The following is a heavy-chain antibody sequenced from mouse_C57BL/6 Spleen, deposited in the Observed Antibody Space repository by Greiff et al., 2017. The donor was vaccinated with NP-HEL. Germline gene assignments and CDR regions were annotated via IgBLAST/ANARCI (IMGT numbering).Heavy chain of an antibody. V-gene: IGHV1-64*01. J-gene: IGHJ4*01. CDR1: GYTFTSYW. Sequence: VQLQQPGAELVKPGASVKLSCKASGYTFTSYWMHWVKQRPGQGLEWIGMIHPNSGSTNYNEKFKSKATLTVDKSSSTAYMQLSSLTSEDSAVYYCARMGLTKDAMDYWGQGTSVTVSS. CDR3: ARMGLTKDAMDY. CDR2: IHPNSGST. D-gene: IGHD4-1*01.